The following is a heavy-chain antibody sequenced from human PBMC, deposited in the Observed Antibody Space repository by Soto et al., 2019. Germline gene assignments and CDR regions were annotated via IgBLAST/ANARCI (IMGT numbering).Heavy chain of an antibody. Sequence: DVQLVESGGGLVQPGRSLRLSCAASGFTVDDYAMHWVRQAPGKGLEWVSGISWNSETIDYADSVKGRFTISRDNAKSSLSLQMNSLRPDDTALYYCAKDMKWGGMTTIHYFDSWGQGTLVTVSS. CDR2: ISWNSETI. CDR1: GFTVDDYA. D-gene: IGHD4-17*01. V-gene: IGHV3-9*01. CDR3: AKDMKWGGMTTIHYFDS. J-gene: IGHJ4*02.